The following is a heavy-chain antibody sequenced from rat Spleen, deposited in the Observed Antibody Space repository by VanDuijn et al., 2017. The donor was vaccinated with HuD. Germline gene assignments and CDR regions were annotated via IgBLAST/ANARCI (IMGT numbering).Heavy chain of an antibody. V-gene: IGHV2-15*01. J-gene: IGHJ2*01. CDR2: IWSGGST. CDR3: ARASFDY. Sequence: QVQLKESGPGLVQSSQTLSLTCTVSGFSLISYAVNWIRQPPGKGLEWMGAIWSGGSTEYNSAIKSRLSISRDTSKSQVFLKMNSLQTEDTAMYFCARASFDYWGQGVMVTVSS. CDR1: GFSLISYA.